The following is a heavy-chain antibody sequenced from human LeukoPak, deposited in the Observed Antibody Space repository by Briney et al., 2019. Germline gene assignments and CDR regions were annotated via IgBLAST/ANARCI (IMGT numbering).Heavy chain of an antibody. Sequence: PGGSLRLSCAASGLTFSSYAMHWVRQAPGKGLEWVAVISYDGNNKYYADSVQGRFTISRDNSKNTLYLQMNSLRAGDTAVYYCAKDGVWGSYRYSYFDYWGQGTLVTVSS. CDR2: ISYDGNNK. V-gene: IGHV3-30*18. J-gene: IGHJ4*02. CDR3: AKDGVWGSYRYSYFDY. CDR1: GLTFSSYA. D-gene: IGHD3-16*02.